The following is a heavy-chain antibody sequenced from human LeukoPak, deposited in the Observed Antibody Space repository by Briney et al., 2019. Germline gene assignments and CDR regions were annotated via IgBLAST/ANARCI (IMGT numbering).Heavy chain of an antibody. D-gene: IGHD4-17*01. V-gene: IGHV4-34*01. CDR3: ARGNYGDYRYYFDY. Sequence: SETLSLTCAVYGGSFSVYYWSWIRQPPGKGLEWIGEINHIGSTNYNPSLKSRVTISVDTSKNQFSLKQSSVTAADTALYYCARGNYGDYRYYFDYWGEGTLATVSS. CDR1: GGSFSVYY. J-gene: IGHJ4*02. CDR2: INHIGST.